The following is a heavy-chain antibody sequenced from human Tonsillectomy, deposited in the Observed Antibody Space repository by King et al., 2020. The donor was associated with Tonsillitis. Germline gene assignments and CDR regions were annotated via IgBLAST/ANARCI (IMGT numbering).Heavy chain of an antibody. J-gene: IGHJ5*02. V-gene: IGHV4-59*01. D-gene: IGHD1-26*01. CDR2: IYYSGST. CDR1: GGSISSYY. CDR3: ARGIGSYGKYNWFDP. Sequence: VQLQESGPGLVKPSETLSLTCTVSGGSISSYYWSWIRQPPGKGLEWIGYIYYSGSTNYNPSLKSRVTISVDTSKNQFSLKLSSVTAADTAVYYCARGIGSYGKYNWFDPWGQGTLVTVPS.